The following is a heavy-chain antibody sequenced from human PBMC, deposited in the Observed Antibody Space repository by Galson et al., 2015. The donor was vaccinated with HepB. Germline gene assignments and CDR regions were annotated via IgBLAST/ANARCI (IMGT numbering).Heavy chain of an antibody. J-gene: IGHJ6*02. V-gene: IGHV4-30-2*01. CDR2: IYHSGST. D-gene: IGHD3-10*01. CDR1: GGSISSGGYS. CDR3: ARVGAFRDGSGTRRNYYGMDV. Sequence: TLSLTCAVSGGSISSGGYSWSWIRQPPGKGLEWIGYIYHSGSTYYNPSLKSRVTISVDRSKNQFSLKLSSVTAADTAVYYCARVGAFRDGSGTRRNYYGMDVWGQGTTVTVSS.